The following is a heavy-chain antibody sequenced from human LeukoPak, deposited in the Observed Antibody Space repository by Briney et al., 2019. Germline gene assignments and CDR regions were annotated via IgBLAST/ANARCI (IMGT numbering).Heavy chain of an antibody. V-gene: IGHV3-9*01. CDR3: AKEPGGASHYFDY. CDR2: ISWNSGSI. J-gene: IGHJ4*02. D-gene: IGHD6-25*01. CDR1: GFTFDDYA. Sequence: GGSLRLSCAASGFTFDDYAMHWVRHAPGKGLEWVSGISWNSGSIGYADSVKGRFTISRDNAKNSLYLQMNSLRAEDTALYYCAKEPGGASHYFDYWGQGTLVTVSS.